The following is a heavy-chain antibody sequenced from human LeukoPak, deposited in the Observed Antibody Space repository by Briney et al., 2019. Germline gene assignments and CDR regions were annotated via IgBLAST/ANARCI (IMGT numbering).Heavy chain of an antibody. V-gene: IGHV4-4*07. J-gene: IGHJ4*02. CDR3: ARLARMAPKVNFDY. Sequence: RSSETLSLTCTVSGGSISSYYWSWIRQPAGKGLEWIGRIYTSGSTNYNPSLKSRVTISVDTSKNQFSLKLSSVTAADTAVYYCARLARMAPKVNFDYWGQGTLVTVSS. CDR1: GGSISSYY. CDR2: IYTSGST. D-gene: IGHD5-24*01.